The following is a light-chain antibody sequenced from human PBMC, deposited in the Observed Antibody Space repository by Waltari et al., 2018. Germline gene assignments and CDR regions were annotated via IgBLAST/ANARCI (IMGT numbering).Light chain of an antibody. CDR2: DVS. Sequence: QSALTQPASVSGSPGQSITISCTGSSSDVGGYKYVSWYQQHPGKAPKLIIFDVSVRPFGVSTRFSGSKSGNTASLTISGLQPDDEADYHCISYTSSRHYVFGSGTKVIVL. V-gene: IGLV2-14*03. CDR3: ISYTSSRHYV. J-gene: IGLJ1*01. CDR1: SSDVGGYKY.